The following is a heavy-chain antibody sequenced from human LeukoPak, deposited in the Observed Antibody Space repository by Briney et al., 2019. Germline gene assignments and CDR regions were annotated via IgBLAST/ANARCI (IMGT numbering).Heavy chain of an antibody. CDR1: GGSFSGYY. D-gene: IGHD2-21*01. CDR3: ARGAPRSKPREYVGRCYSPYWGGEWDY. CDR2: INHSGST. Sequence: SETLSLTCAVYGGSFSGYYWSWIRQPPGKELEWIGEINHSGSTNYNPSLNSRVTISVDTSKNQFSLKLTSVTAADTAVYYCARGAPRSKPREYVGRCYSPYWGGEWDYWGQGTLVTVSS. V-gene: IGHV4-34*01. J-gene: IGHJ4*02.